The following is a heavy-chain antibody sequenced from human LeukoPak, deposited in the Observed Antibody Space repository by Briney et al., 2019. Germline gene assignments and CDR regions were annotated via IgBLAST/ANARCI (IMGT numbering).Heavy chain of an antibody. J-gene: IGHJ5*02. CDR3: AREGLDYGGTLNWFDP. CDR1: GGSISSGSYY. D-gene: IGHD4-23*01. V-gene: IGHV4-61*02. CDR2: VYTSGST. Sequence: SETLSLTCTVSGGSISSGSYYWSWIRQPAGKGLEWIGRVYTSGSTNYNPSLKSRVTILVDTSKNQFSLKLSSVTAADTAVYYCAREGLDYGGTLNWFDPWGQGTLVTVSS.